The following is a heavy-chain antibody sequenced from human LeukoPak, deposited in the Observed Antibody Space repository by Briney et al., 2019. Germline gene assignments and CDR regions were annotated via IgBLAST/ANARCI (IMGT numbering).Heavy chain of an antibody. CDR3: ARAGRKSRGVDIVRKKETDYYYMDV. J-gene: IGHJ6*03. Sequence: ASVKVSCKASGYTFTGYYMHWVRQAPGEGLEWMGWINPNSGGTKYAQKFQGRVTMTRDTSINTAYMEVRRLTSDDTAVYYCARAGRKSRGVDIVRKKETDYYYMDVWGKGTTVTVSS. CDR1: GYTFTGYY. D-gene: IGHD2-15*01. V-gene: IGHV1-2*02. CDR2: INPNSGGT.